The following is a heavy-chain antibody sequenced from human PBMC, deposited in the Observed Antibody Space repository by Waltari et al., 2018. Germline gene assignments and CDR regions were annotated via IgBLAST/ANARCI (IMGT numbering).Heavy chain of an antibody. CDR2: VNPNSGAT. CDR3: ARGRDVFANFDYNWFDP. J-gene: IGHJ5*02. CDR1: GYTFIHFE. V-gene: IGHV1-8*02. Sequence: QVQLVQSGAEVLRPGASVKVSFQASGYTFIHFETNWVQQAAGQGLEWMGWVNPNSGATAYAQKFQGRITMTWDTSISTAYMELSNLRSDDTAVLYCARGRDVFANFDYNWFDPWGQGTLVTVSS. D-gene: IGHD3-3*01.